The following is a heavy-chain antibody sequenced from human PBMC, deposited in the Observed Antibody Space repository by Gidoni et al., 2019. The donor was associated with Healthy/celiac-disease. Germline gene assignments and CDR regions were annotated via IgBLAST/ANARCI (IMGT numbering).Heavy chain of an antibody. D-gene: IGHD3-22*01. Sequence: QITLKESGPTLVKPTQTLTLTCTFSGFSLSTSGVGVGWIRQPPGKALAWLALIYWNDDKRYSPSLKSRLTITKDTSKNQVVLTMTNMDPVDTATYYCAHSRTYYYDSSGYVDYWGQGTLVTVSS. V-gene: IGHV2-5*01. CDR2: IYWNDDK. CDR3: AHSRTYYYDSSGYVDY. J-gene: IGHJ4*02. CDR1: GFSLSTSGVG.